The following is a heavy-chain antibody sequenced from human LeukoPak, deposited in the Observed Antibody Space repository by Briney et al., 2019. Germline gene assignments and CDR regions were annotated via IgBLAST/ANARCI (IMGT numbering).Heavy chain of an antibody. Sequence: WVNLSCYCAAYGFTFSSYWMSWVRQAQGKGLEWVANIKSDGSEKYYVASVKGRFTISRDNAKNSLYLQMNSLRVEDTALYYCARKAWADYWGQGTLVTAYS. J-gene: IGHJ4*02. D-gene: IGHD3-16*01. V-gene: IGHV3-7*01. CDR1: GFTFSSYW. CDR2: IKSDGSEK. CDR3: ARKAWADY.